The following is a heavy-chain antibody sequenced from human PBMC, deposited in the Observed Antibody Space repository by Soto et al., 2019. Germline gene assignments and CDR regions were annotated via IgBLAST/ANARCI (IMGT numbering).Heavy chain of an antibody. Sequence: SQTLSLTCAISGYSVSSNSAAWNWIRQSPSRGREWLGRTYYRSKWYNDYAVSVKSRITINPDTSKNQFSLQLNSVTPEDTAVYYCTRADRITNFGVVIIMDDYYYYGMDVWGQGTTVTVSS. CDR3: TRADRITNFGVVIIMDDYYYYGMDV. CDR1: GYSVSSNSAA. V-gene: IGHV6-1*01. J-gene: IGHJ6*02. CDR2: TYYRSKWYN. D-gene: IGHD3-3*01.